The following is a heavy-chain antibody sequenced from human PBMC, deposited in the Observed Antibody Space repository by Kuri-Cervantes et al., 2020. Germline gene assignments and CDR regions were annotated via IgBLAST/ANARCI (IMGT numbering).Heavy chain of an antibody. Sequence: GESLKISCAASGFTFSNYAMSWVRQAPGKGLEWVANIKQDGSEKYYLDSVKGRFTISRDNAKNSLFLQMNSLRAEDTAVYYCAREASYCDDFWGQGTLVTVSS. V-gene: IGHV3-7*04. CDR2: IKQDGSEK. CDR1: GFTFSNYA. J-gene: IGHJ4*02. CDR3: AREASYCDDF. D-gene: IGHD2-21*02.